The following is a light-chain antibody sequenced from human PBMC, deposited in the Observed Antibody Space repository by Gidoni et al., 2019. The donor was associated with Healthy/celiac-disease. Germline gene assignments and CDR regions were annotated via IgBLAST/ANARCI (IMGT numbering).Light chain of an antibody. CDR3: QQYNNWLYT. CDR1: QCVSSN. CDR2: GAS. Sequence: EIVMKQSPATLSVSPGERATPSCRARQCVSSNLAWYLKKPCQAPRLLIYGASTRATGIPARFIGSGSGTEFTLTISSLQSDVFAVYYCQQYNNWLYTFGQGTKLEIK. J-gene: IGKJ2*01. V-gene: IGKV3-15*01.